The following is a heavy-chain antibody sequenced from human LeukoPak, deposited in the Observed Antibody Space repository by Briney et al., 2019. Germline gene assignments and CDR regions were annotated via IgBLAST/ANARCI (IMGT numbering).Heavy chain of an antibody. D-gene: IGHD3-22*01. CDR1: GFTFDDYA. CDR2: ISWNSGSI. Sequence: GGSLRLSCAASGFTFDDYAMHWVRQAPGKGLEWVSGISWNSGSIGYADSVKGRFTISRDNAKNSLYLQMNSLRAEDTALYYCAKDIDYDSSGYRIGYYFDYWGQGTLVTVSS. J-gene: IGHJ4*02. CDR3: AKDIDYDSSGYRIGYYFDY. V-gene: IGHV3-9*01.